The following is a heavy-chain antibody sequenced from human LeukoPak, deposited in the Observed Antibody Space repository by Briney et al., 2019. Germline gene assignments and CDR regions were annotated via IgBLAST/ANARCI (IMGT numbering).Heavy chain of an antibody. CDR2: INWNGGST. CDR3: ARGQRRHIDMAPSFDY. J-gene: IGHJ4*02. Sequence: PGGSLRLSCAASGFTFDDYGMSWVRQAPGKGLEWVSGINWNGGSTGYADSVKGRFTISRDNAKNSLYLQMNSLRAEDTSVYYCARGQRRHIDMAPSFDYWGQGTLVTVSS. V-gene: IGHV3-20*04. D-gene: IGHD5-24*01. CDR1: GFTFDDYG.